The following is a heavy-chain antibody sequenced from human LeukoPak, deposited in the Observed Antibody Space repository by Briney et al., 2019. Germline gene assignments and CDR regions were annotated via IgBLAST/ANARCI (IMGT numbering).Heavy chain of an antibody. J-gene: IGHJ5*02. V-gene: IGHV3-53*01. Sequence: PGGSLRLSCAVSGFTVTTNYMTWVRQASGKGLEWVSVIYSGGSTYYADSVKGRFTISRDNSKNTMYLQMNSLRAEDTALYYCARGGNGFDPWGQGTLVTVSS. CDR1: GFTVTTNY. CDR2: IYSGGST. CDR3: ARGGNGFDP.